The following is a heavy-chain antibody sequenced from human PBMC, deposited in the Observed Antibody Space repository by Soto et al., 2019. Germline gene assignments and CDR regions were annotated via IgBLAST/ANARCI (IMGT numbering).Heavy chain of an antibody. Sequence: QVQLVESVGRLVKPGGSLRLSRAASGFTFSDYYMSWIRQAPGKGLEWVSYISSSSSYTNYADSVKGRFTISRDNAKNSLYLQMNSLRAEDTAVYYCARESARMIYFDYWGQGTLVTVSS. V-gene: IGHV3-11*05. J-gene: IGHJ4*02. D-gene: IGHD3-16*01. CDR2: ISSSSSYT. CDR1: GFTFSDYY. CDR3: ARESARMIYFDY.